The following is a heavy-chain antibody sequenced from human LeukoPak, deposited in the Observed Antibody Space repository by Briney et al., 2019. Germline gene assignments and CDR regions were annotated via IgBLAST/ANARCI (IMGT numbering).Heavy chain of an antibody. CDR1: GFTFDDYT. J-gene: IGHJ4*02. CDR3: AKDLSGGSYYGPFDD. D-gene: IGHD1-26*01. CDR2: ISWDGVVT. V-gene: IGHV3-43*01. Sequence: GGSLRLSCAASGFTFDDYTMHWVRQAPGKGLEWVSLISWDGVVTHYADSVKGRFTISRDKSKNSLYLQMNSLRPEDTAFYYFAKDLSGGSYYGPFDDWGQGTLVTVSS.